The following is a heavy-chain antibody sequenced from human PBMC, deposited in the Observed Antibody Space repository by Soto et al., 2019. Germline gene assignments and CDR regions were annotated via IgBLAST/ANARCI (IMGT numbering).Heavy chain of an antibody. V-gene: IGHV3-30-3*01. J-gene: IGHJ6*02. CDR3: ARHATLTICSSTSCYATGVEGSEGMDV. Sequence: GGSLRLSCAASGVTLSRYAMHWVRQAPGKGLEWVAVISYDGSNKYYVDSVKGRFTISRDNSKNTLYLQMNSLRAEDTAVYYCARHATLTICSSTSCYATGVEGSEGMDVWGQGTTVTVSS. D-gene: IGHD2-2*01. CDR1: GVTLSRYA. CDR2: ISYDGSNK.